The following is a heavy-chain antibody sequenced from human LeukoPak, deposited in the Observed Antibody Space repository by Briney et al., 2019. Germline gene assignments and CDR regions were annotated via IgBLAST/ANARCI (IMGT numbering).Heavy chain of an antibody. J-gene: IGHJ4*02. V-gene: IGHV3-30*04. CDR3: ARDVSNYYGSGSYYTSNYFDY. Sequence: PGMSLRLSCAASGFTFSSYAMHWVRQAPGKGLEWVAVISYDGSNKYYADSVKGRFTISRDNSKNTLYLQMNSLRAEDTAVYYCARDVSNYYGSGSYYTSNYFDYWGQGTLVTVSS. D-gene: IGHD3-10*01. CDR1: GFTFSSYA. CDR2: ISYDGSNK.